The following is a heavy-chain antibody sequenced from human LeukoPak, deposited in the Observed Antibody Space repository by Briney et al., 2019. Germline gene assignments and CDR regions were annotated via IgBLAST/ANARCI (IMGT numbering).Heavy chain of an antibody. V-gene: IGHV1/OR15-3*02. CDR2: INAGNGNT. CDR1: GYTFTDYF. CDR3: AFRGVSDDFDY. D-gene: IGHD3-10*01. Sequence: ASVKVSCKASGYTFTDYFMNWMRQAPGQRLEWMGWINAGNGNTKYSQKLQGRVTITRDTSASTAYMQLSSLRSEDTAVYYCAFRGVSDDFDYWGQGTLVTVSS. J-gene: IGHJ4*02.